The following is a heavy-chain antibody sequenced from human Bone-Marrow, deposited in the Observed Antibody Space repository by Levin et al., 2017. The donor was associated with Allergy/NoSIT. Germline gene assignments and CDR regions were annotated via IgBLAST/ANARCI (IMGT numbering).Heavy chain of an antibody. J-gene: IGHJ5*02. CDR2: IYWDDDK. D-gene: IGHD2-2*01. V-gene: IGHV2-5*02. CDR3: AHRLTGYCSSTSCSNWFDP. CDR1: GFSLSTSGVG. Sequence: SGPTLVKPTQTLTLTCTFSGFSLSTSGVGVGWIRQPPGKALEWLALIYWDDDKRYSPSLKSRLTITKDTSKNQVVLTMTNMDPVDTATYYCAHRLTGYCSSTSCSNWFDPWGQGTLVTVSS.